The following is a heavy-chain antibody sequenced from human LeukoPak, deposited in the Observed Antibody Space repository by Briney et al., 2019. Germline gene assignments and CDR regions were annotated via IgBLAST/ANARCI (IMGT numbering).Heavy chain of an antibody. CDR3: ARGGYCSGGSCYYDNPFFDY. CDR2: IYSGGTT. V-gene: IGHV3-66*01. Sequence: GGSLRLSCAASGFTVSVNYMSWVRQAPGKGLEWVSVIYSGGTTYYADSVKGRFTFSRDNSKNTLYLQVNSLRAEDTAVYYCARGGYCSGGSCYYDNPFFDYWGQGTLVTVSS. CDR1: GFTVSVNY. J-gene: IGHJ4*02. D-gene: IGHD2-15*01.